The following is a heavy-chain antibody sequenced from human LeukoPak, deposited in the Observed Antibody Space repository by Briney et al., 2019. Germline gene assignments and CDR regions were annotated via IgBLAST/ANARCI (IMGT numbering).Heavy chain of an antibody. D-gene: IGHD1-1*01. CDR3: AEPFPNWDRDAFDI. V-gene: IGHV3-30*04. CDR2: ISYDGSNK. CDR1: GFTFSSYA. J-gene: IGHJ3*02. Sequence: GGSLRLSCAASGFTFSSYAMHWVRQAPGKGLEWVAVISYDGSNKYYADSVKGRFTISRDNSKNTLYLQMNSLRAEDTAVYYCAEPFPNWDRDAFDIWGQGTMVTVSS.